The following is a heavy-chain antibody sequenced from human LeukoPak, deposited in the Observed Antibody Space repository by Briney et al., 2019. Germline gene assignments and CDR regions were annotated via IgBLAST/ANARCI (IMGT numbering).Heavy chain of an antibody. CDR2: IIPIFGTA. D-gene: IGHD6-19*01. CDR3: VRKRAVAGTGYYYYYGMDV. V-gene: IGHV1-69*01. CDR1: GGTFSSYA. Sequence: SVKVSCKASGGTFSSYAISWVRQAPGQGLEWMGGIIPIFGTANYAQKFQGRVTITADESTSTAYMELSSLRSEDTAVYYCVRKRAVAGTGYYYYYGMDVWGQGTTVTVSS. J-gene: IGHJ6*02.